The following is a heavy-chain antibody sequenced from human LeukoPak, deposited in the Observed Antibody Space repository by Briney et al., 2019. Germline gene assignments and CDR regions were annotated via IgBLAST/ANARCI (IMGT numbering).Heavy chain of an antibody. Sequence: GGSLRLSCAASGFTFSSYAMHWGRQAPGKGLEYVSAISSNGGSTYYADSVKVRFTISRDNSKNTLYLQMGSLRAEDTAIYYCAKQAYDSPRTDFDYWGQGTLVTVSS. CDR1: GFTFSSYA. CDR3: AKQAYDSPRTDFDY. J-gene: IGHJ4*02. CDR2: ISSNGGST. D-gene: IGHD3-22*01. V-gene: IGHV3-64*02.